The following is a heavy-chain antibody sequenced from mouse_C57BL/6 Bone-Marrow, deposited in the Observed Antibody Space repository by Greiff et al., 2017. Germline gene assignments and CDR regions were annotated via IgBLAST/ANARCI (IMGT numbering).Heavy chain of an antibody. V-gene: IGHV1-12*01. CDR2: IYPGNGDT. Sequence: QVQLQQSGAELVRPGASVKMSCKASGYTFTSYNMHWVKQTPRQGLEWIGAIYPGNGDTSYNQKFKGKATLTVDKSSSTAYIQLSSLTSEDSAVYFCARSIPYYYGSSHWYFDVWGTGTTVTVSS. J-gene: IGHJ1*03. D-gene: IGHD1-1*01. CDR1: GYTFTSYN. CDR3: ARSIPYYYGSSHWYFDV.